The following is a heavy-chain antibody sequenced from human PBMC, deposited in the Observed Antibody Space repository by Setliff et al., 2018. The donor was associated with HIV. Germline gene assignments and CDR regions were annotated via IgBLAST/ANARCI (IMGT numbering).Heavy chain of an antibody. D-gene: IGHD2-15*01. J-gene: IGHJ6*03. Sequence: PSETLSLTCVVYRGSFSDYYWTWIRQPPGKGLEWSGEISPSGSTNYNPSLKSRVTISVDTSENQFSLKLSSVTAADTAVYYCARTPQEVVVVAATRPYYYYYMDVWGKGTTVTVSS. CDR2: ISPSGST. V-gene: IGHV4-34*01. CDR1: RGSFSDYY. CDR3: ARTPQEVVVVAATRPYYYYYMDV.